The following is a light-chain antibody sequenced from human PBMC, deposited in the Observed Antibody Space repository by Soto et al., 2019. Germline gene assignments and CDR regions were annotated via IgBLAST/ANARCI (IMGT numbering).Light chain of an antibody. CDR2: AAS. CDR1: QNIRSY. V-gene: IGKV1-39*01. Sequence: IKMTPSRYSLSASLGAGVTLTVIASQNIRSYLNWYQQRPGKTPYLLVYAASNLRGGVPSRFSGSGSGTVFTLTINSLQPEDFATYYCQQIHSTSSYTFGQGTKVDI. CDR3: QQIHSTSSYT. J-gene: IGKJ2*01.